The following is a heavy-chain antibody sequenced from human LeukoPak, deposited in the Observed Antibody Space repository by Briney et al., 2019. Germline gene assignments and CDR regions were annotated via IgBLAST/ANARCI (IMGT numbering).Heavy chain of an antibody. CDR2: IYYSGST. V-gene: IGHV4-31*03. D-gene: IGHD1-26*01. J-gene: IGHJ4*02. CDR1: GGSISSGGYY. Sequence: PSETLSLTCTVSGGSISSGGYYWTWIRQHPGKGLEWIGYIYYSGSTYYNPSLKSRVTISVDTSKNQFSLKLSSVTAADTAVYYCARDRRGGSYAFDYWGQGTLVTVSS. CDR3: ARDRRGGSYAFDY.